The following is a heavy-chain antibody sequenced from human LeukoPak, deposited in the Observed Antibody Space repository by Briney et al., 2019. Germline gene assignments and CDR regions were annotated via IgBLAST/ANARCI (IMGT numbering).Heavy chain of an antibody. Sequence: GGSLRLSCAASGFTFRSYWMHWVRQAPGKGLVWVSRINSDGSSTSYADSVKGRFTISRDNAKNTLYLQMNSLRAEDTAVYYCASIAVAGTDFDYWGQGTLVTVSS. CDR2: INSDGSST. CDR3: ASIAVAGTDFDY. J-gene: IGHJ4*02. D-gene: IGHD6-19*01. CDR1: GFTFRSYW. V-gene: IGHV3-74*01.